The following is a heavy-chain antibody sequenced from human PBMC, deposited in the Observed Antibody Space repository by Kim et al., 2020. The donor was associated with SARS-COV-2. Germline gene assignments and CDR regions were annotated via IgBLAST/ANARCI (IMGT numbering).Heavy chain of an antibody. CDR3: ARGGDRTAAGIYLFKYYGMDV. V-gene: IGHV3-74*01. D-gene: IGHD6-13*01. J-gene: IGHJ6*02. Sequence: GGSLRLSCTASGFTFSNYWMHWVRQAPGKGLVWVSRINSDESSTSYVDSVRGRFTISRDNAKNTLYLQMKSLSAEDTAAYYCARGGDRTAAGIYLFKYYGMDVWGQGTTVTVSS. CDR1: GFTFSNYW. CDR2: INSDESST.